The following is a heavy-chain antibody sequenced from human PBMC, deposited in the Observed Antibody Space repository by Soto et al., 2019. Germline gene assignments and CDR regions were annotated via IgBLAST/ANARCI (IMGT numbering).Heavy chain of an antibody. V-gene: IGHV6-1*01. CDR2: TYYGSKWYN. Sequence: PSHTLSLTCAISGDSVSSNSAAWNLIRKSPSRGLEWLGRTYYGSKWYNDYAHSVQSRITINPDTSKNQFSLQLNSVTPEDTAVYYCASSRSQTSNRFVPWGQGTLVTVSS. J-gene: IGHJ5*02. CDR3: ASSRSQTSNRFVP. CDR1: GDSVSSNSAA.